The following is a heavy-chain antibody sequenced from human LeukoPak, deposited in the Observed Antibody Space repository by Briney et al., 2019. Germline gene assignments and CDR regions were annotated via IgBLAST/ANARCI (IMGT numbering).Heavy chain of an antibody. Sequence: GGSLRLSCAASGFTVSSNYMSWVRQAPGKGLEWVSVIYSGGSTYYADSVKGRFTISRDNSNNTLYLQMNSLRAEDTAVYYCARWGIPIYYYYMDVWGKGTTVTVSS. CDR1: GFTVSSNY. V-gene: IGHV3-66*01. CDR2: IYSGGST. CDR3: ARWGIPIYYYYMDV. D-gene: IGHD3-16*01. J-gene: IGHJ6*03.